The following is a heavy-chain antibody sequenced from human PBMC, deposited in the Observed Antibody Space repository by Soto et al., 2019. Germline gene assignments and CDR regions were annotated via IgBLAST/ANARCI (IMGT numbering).Heavy chain of an antibody. CDR1: GFTFSSYD. CDR3: ARTTTTKSRDY. V-gene: IGHV3-23*01. CDR2: ISVTGSGT. Sequence: EVQLLESGRGLVQPGGSLGLSCAASGFTFSSYDMSWVRQAPGKGLEYVSSISVTGSGTYYADSVKGRFTISRDNSKNTLYLQMNSLRVEDTAVYYCARTTTTKSRDYWGQGTLVTVSS. J-gene: IGHJ4*02. D-gene: IGHD4-17*01.